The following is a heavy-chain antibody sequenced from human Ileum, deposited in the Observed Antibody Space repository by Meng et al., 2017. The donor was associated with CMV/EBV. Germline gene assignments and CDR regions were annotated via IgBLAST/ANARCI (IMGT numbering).Heavy chain of an antibody. J-gene: IGHJ5*02. Sequence: SETLSLTCTVSGGSISSSSYYWGWIRQPPGKGLEWIGRIYHSGSTYYNPSLKSRVTISVDTSKNQFSLKLSSVTAADTAVYYCARDRAPTQSPFIAARPLPSSWFDPWGQGTLVTVSS. V-gene: IGHV4-39*07. D-gene: IGHD6-6*01. CDR3: ARDRAPTQSPFIAARPLPSSWFDP. CDR2: IYHSGST. CDR1: GGSISSSSYY.